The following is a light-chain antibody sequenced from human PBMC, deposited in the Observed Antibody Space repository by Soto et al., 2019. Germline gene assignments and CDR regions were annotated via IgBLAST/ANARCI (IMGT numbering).Light chain of an antibody. CDR1: QGIGDD. CDR3: LQHTTYPLT. Sequence: DIQMTQSPSSLSASVGDRVIITCRAIQGIGDDLGWYQQKPGKAPKRLIYADSSLQSGVPSRFSGSGSGTVFTRTLSSLQPDDFASYYCLQHTTYPLTFGPGTTVEAK. V-gene: IGKV1-17*01. J-gene: IGKJ1*01. CDR2: ADS.